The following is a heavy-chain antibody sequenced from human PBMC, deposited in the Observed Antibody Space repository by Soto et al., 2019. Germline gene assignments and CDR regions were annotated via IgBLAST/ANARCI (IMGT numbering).Heavy chain of an antibody. CDR2: LYTGGST. J-gene: IGHJ4*02. V-gene: IGHV3-53*01. CDR3: ARDLGSTGDY. CDR1: GFSVSSTY. Sequence: EVQLVESGGGLVQPGGSLRLSCAASGFSVSSTYMTWVRQAPGKGLEWVSLLYTGGSTYYAGSVKGRFTISRDDSKNTLYLQMNNLRAEHTAEYYCARDLGSTGDYWGQGTLVTVSS. D-gene: IGHD3-16*01.